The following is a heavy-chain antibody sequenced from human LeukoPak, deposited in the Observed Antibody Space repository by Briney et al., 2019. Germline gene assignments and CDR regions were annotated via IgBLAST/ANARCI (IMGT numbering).Heavy chain of an antibody. D-gene: IGHD3-22*01. V-gene: IGHV3-33*01. J-gene: IGHJ4*02. Sequence: PGGSLRLSCAASGFTFSSYGMHWVRQAPGKGLEWVAVIWYDGSNKYYADSVKGRFTISRDNSKNTLYLQMSSLRAEDTAVYYCARTRGRDYYDSSGYLDYWGQGTLVTVSS. CDR1: GFTFSSYG. CDR2: IWYDGSNK. CDR3: ARTRGRDYYDSSGYLDY.